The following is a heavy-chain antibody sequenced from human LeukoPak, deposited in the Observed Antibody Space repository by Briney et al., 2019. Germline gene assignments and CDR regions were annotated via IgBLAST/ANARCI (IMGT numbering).Heavy chain of an antibody. Sequence: GGSLRLSCAASGVNFNTYAMHWVRQAPGKGLEWVSLISGDGHRTSYADSVKGRFTISRDNDKNSLYLQMNSLRIEDTALYYCAKDRGYEVVFDPWGQGTLVAVSS. CDR1: GVNFNTYA. CDR2: ISGDGHRT. V-gene: IGHV3-43*02. J-gene: IGHJ5*02. D-gene: IGHD5-12*01. CDR3: AKDRGYEVVFDP.